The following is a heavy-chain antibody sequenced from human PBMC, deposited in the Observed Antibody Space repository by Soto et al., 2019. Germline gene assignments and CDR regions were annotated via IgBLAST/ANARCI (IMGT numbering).Heavy chain of an antibody. V-gene: IGHV1-69*01. J-gene: IGHJ6*01. CDR3: ARTTRNDSSGYWDV. CDR2: IIPMSGTA. Sequence: QVQLVQSGAEVKKPGSSVKVSCKASGGTFSSYGINWVRQAPGQGLEWMGGIIPMSGTAHYAQKFQGRVTITPDASTSTVHTELRSPRSEEPAVYYCARTTRNDSSGYWDVWGQGTTV. D-gene: IGHD3-22*01. CDR1: GGTFSSYG.